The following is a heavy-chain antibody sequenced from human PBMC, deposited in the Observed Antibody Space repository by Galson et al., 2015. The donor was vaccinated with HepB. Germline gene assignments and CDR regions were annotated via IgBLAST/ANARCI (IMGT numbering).Heavy chain of an antibody. CDR1: GFTFSSYG. CDR2: ISYDGSNK. V-gene: IGHV3-30*18. J-gene: IGHJ4*02. D-gene: IGHD6-13*01. Sequence: SLRLSCAASGFTFSSYGMHWVRQAPGKGLELVAVISYDGSNKYYADSVKGRFTISRDNSKNTLYLQMNSLRAEDTAVYYCAKGESAAGQTFDYWGQGTLVTVSS. CDR3: AKGESAAGQTFDY.